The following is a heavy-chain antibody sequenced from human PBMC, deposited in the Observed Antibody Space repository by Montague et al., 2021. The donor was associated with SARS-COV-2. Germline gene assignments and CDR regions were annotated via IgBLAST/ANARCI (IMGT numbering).Heavy chain of an antibody. V-gene: IGHV4-59*01. D-gene: IGHD3-22*01. Sequence: SETLSLTCTVSGGSISNYYWSWIRQPAGKGLEWIGYIYYSGSTDYSPSLKSRVTISVDTSKNQFSLRLTSVTAADTAVYYCARGGGYYNYGLDVWGQGTTVTVSS. CDR3: ARGGGYYNYGLDV. J-gene: IGHJ6*02. CDR2: IYYSGST. CDR1: GGSISNYY.